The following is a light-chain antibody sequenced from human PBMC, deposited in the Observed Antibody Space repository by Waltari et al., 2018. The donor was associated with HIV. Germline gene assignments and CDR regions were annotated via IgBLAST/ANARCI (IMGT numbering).Light chain of an antibody. CDR1: KLGETY. CDR2: QDI. Sequence: SYELTQPPSLSVSPGQTASIACSGYKLGETYASWYQQKPGQSPVLVIYQDIKQPSGIPERFSGSNSGNTATLTISGTQAMDEADYYCQTWDSRTVVFGGGTKLTVL. J-gene: IGLJ2*01. V-gene: IGLV3-1*01. CDR3: QTWDSRTVV.